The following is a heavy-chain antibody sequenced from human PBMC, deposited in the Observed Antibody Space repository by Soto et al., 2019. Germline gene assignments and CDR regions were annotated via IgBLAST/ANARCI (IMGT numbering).Heavy chain of an antibody. CDR3: ARGDWPTEMDV. CDR2: IYFSGST. V-gene: IGHV4-31*03. J-gene: IGHJ6*02. D-gene: IGHD2-21*01. Sequence: QVQLQESGPGLVKPSQTLSLTCNVSGGSISGGTYYWSWIRQPPGQGLEWIGYIYFSGSTYYNPSLKSRVIISVDTSKNQFSLRLSSVTAADTAVYYCARGDWPTEMDVWGQGTTVTVSS. CDR1: GGSISGGTYY.